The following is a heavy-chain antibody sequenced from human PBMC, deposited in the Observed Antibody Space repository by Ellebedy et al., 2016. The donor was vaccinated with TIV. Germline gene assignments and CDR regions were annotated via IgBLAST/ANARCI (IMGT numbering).Heavy chain of an antibody. D-gene: IGHD3-9*01. J-gene: IGHJ4*02. CDR3: AKSRGDVLTGPDD. Sequence: SETLSLXXAVSGYSISSENWWGWIRQPPGKGLEWIGYIYFVGSTYYNPSFNSRVTMSVDTSRNQFSLKLRSVTAVDTAVYYCAKSRGDVLTGPDDWGQGTLVTVSS. CDR1: GYSISSENW. V-gene: IGHV4-28*01. CDR2: IYFVGST.